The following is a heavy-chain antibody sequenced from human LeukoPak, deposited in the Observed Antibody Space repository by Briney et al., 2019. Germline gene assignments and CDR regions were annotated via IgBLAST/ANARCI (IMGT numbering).Heavy chain of an antibody. J-gene: IGHJ3*02. V-gene: IGHV3-48*02. Sequence: PGGSLRLSCAASGFTFSSYSMNWVRQAPGKGLEGVSYIGGNDGSIYYADSVKGRFTISRDNAKNSLYLQMNSLRDEDTAVYYCARDSYCSGGNCFDAFDIWGQGTMVTVSS. D-gene: IGHD2-15*01. CDR1: GFTFSSYS. CDR2: IGGNDGSI. CDR3: ARDSYCSGGNCFDAFDI.